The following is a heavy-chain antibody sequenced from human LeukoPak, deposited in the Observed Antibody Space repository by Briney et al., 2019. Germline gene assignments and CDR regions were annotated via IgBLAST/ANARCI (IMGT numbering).Heavy chain of an antibody. CDR3: ARDYGDYDH. CDR1: GFTFSSYS. J-gene: IGHJ4*02. V-gene: IGHV3-21*01. D-gene: IGHD4-17*01. CDR2: ISSSSYI. Sequence: TGGSLRPSCAASGFTFSSYSMTWVRQAPGKGLEWVSSISSSSYIYYADSVKGRFTISRDNAKNSLYLQMNSLRAEDTAVYYCARDYGDYDHWGQGTLVTVSS.